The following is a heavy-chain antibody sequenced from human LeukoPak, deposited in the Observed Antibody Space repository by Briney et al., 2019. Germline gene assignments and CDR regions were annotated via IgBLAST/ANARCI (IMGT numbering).Heavy chain of an antibody. CDR1: GIIFSNYW. V-gene: IGHV3-74*01. CDR2: INRDGSST. D-gene: IGHD2-15*01. CDR3: AQDIAWGAFEH. Sequence: GGSLRLSCAASGIIFSNYWMHWVRQAPGKGLVWVSRINRDGSSTSYADSVKGRFTISRDNAKNTLYLQMNSLRVEDTALYYCAQDIAWGAFEHWGQGTLVTVSS. J-gene: IGHJ4*02.